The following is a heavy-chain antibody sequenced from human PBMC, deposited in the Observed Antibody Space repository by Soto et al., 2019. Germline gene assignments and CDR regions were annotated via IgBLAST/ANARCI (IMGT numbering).Heavy chain of an antibody. Sequence: QVHLVQSGADVKKPGASVKVSCKASGYTFTNYYMHWVRQAPGQGPEWMGIVNPDVGSTTYAQRFKGRFTITRDPSPRTGYMELSRLRPEATAVYYCVRDSDIFTAYQYYFAYWGQGTLVTVSS. V-gene: IGHV1-46*01. CDR1: GYTFTNYY. CDR2: VNPDVGST. CDR3: VRDSDIFTAYQYYFAY. D-gene: IGHD3-9*01. J-gene: IGHJ4*02.